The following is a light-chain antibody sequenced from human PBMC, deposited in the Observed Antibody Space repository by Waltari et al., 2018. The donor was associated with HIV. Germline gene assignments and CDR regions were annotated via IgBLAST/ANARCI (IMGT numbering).Light chain of an antibody. CDR2: GAS. CDR1: ENVITT. J-gene: IGKJ1*01. CDR3: QQYNKWPRT. V-gene: IGKV3-15*01. Sequence: EIVLTHSPAILSLSPGERVTLSCRASENVITTLAWYQQKPGQSPRLLIYGASTRATSIPARFSGGGSGTEFTLTIGNLQSEDLGFYYCQQYNKWPRTFGQGTKVEVK.